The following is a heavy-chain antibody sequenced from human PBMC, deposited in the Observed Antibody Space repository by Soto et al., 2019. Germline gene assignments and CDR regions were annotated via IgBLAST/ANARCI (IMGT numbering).Heavy chain of an antibody. CDR1: GFIFRYWF. J-gene: IGHJ5*02. V-gene: IGHV3-11*04. CDR2: ISKDSGRAT. D-gene: IGHD3-10*01. CDR3: ARDSNTMLRGIISS. Sequence: GESLKISCAASGFIFRYWFMSWIRQAPGKGLEWISYISKDSGRATRYADSVKGRFTISRDNAKNSLYLQMNSLRADDTAVYYCARDSNTMLRGIISSWGQGTQVTVSS.